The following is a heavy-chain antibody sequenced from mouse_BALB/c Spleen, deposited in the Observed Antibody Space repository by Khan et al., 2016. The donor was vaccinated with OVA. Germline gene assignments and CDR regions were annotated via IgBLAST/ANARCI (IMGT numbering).Heavy chain of an antibody. CDR3: TRGGLSWYFDV. CDR1: GYTFTSYY. V-gene: IGHV1S81*02. CDR2: INPSNGGT. J-gene: IGHJ1*01. D-gene: IGHD3-3*01. Sequence: QVQLQQSGAELVKPGASVKLSCKASGYTFTSYYMYWVKQRPGQGLEWIGEINPSNGGTNFNEKFKSKATLTVDKSSSTAYMQLSSLTSEDSAVYYCTRGGLSWYFDVWGAGTTVTVSS.